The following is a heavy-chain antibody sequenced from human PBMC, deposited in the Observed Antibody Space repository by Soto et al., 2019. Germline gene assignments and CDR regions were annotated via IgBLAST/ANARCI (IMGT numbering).Heavy chain of an antibody. CDR3: ARDLWGSSWSRDYYYYMYV. Sequence: EVQLVESGGGLVQPGESLRLSCAASGFTFSSYSMNWVRQAPGKGLEWVSYISSSSSTIYYADSVKGRFTISRDNAKNSLYLQMNSLRAEDTAVYYCARDLWGSSWSRDYYYYMYVWGKGTTVTVSS. CDR2: ISSSSSTI. V-gene: IGHV3-48*01. D-gene: IGHD6-13*01. J-gene: IGHJ6*03. CDR1: GFTFSSYS.